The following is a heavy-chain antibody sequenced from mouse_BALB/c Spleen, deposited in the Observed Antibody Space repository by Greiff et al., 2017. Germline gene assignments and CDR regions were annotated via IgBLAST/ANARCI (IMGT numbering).Heavy chain of an antibody. D-gene: IGHD2-3*01. J-gene: IGHJ4*01. CDR3: ARRGYFYYAMDY. Sequence: EVQLVESGGGLVKPGGSLKLSCAASGFAFSSYDMSWVRQTPEKRLEWVAYISSGGGSTYYPDTVKGRFTISRDNAKNTLYLQMSSLKSEDTAMYYCARRGYFYYAMDYWGQGTSVTVSS. CDR2: ISSGGGST. CDR1: GFAFSSYD. V-gene: IGHV5-12-1*01.